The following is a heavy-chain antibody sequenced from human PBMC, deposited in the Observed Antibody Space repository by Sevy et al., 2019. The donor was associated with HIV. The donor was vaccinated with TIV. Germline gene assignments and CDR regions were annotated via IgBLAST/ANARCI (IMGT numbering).Heavy chain of an antibody. D-gene: IGHD3-22*01. Sequence: GGSLRLSCAASGFTFDDYAMHWARQAPGKGLEWVSGISWNSGSIGYADSVKGRFTISRDNAKNSLYLQMNSLRAEDTALYYCAKIDYYDSSGYDDAFDIWGQGTMVTVSS. CDR1: GFTFDDYA. CDR2: ISWNSGSI. J-gene: IGHJ3*02. CDR3: AKIDYYDSSGYDDAFDI. V-gene: IGHV3-9*01.